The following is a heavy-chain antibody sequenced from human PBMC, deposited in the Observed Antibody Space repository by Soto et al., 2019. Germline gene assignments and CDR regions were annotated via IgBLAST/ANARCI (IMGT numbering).Heavy chain of an antibody. J-gene: IGHJ1*01. Sequence: QVQMQESGPGLVKPSETLSLTCSVSSGSVSSGTYYWSWIRQPPGRGLEWIGHIYSSGSTNYNPSLKSRVTISVDTSKNQFSLILSSVTAADTAIYYCARDSEAAGYKYCGQGTLVTVAS. CDR2: IYSSGST. CDR3: ARDSEAAGYKY. D-gene: IGHD5-18*01. CDR1: SGSVSSGTYY. V-gene: IGHV4-61*01.